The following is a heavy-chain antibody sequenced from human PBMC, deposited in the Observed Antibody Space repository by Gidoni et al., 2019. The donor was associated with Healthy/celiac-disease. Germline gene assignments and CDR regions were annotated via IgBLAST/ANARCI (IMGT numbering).Heavy chain of an antibody. D-gene: IGHD2-21*01. CDR2: TYYRSKWYN. Sequence: QVQLQQSGPGLAKTSQTRSLTCAISGDSDPSNRAAGNWIRQSPSRGLEWLGRTYYRSKWYNAYAVSVKSRLTINPDTSQHQFSLQLNSVTPADTAVYYCARAKTSADSGYYGLDVLGQGTTVTVSS. CDR3: ARAKTSADSGYYGLDV. V-gene: IGHV6-1*01. CDR1: GDSDPSNRAA. J-gene: IGHJ6*02.